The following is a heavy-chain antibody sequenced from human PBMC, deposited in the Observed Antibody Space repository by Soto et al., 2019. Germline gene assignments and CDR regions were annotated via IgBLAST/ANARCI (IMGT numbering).Heavy chain of an antibody. J-gene: IGHJ6*02. Sequence: ASVKVSCKASGYTFTSYYMHWVRQAPGQGLEWMGIINPSGGSTSYAQKFQGRVTMTRDTSTSTVYMELSSLRSEDTAVYYCARVAAAGDPYYYYYGMDVWGQGTTVTVSS. D-gene: IGHD6-13*01. CDR2: INPSGGST. V-gene: IGHV1-46*01. CDR3: ARVAAAGDPYYYYYGMDV. CDR1: GYTFTSYY.